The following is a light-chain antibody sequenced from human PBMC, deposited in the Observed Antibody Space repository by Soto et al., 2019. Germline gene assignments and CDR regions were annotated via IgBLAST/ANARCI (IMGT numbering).Light chain of an antibody. V-gene: IGLV3-1*01. Sequence: SYELTQPPSVSVSPGQTASITCSGDKCGDKSACGYQQKPGHSPVLVIYQDSKRASGIPERFSGSNSGNTATLTIRGTQAMDEADYYCQAWDSSNVVFGGGTKLTVL. CDR3: QAWDSSNVV. CDR1: KCGDKS. CDR2: QDS. J-gene: IGLJ2*01.